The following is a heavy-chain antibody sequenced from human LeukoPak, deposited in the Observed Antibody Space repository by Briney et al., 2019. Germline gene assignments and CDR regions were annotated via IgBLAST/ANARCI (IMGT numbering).Heavy chain of an antibody. CDR1: GFTFSKYY. CDR2: IKGNGATT. CDR3: ARAGEMRYMDV. V-gene: IGHV3-11*01. D-gene: IGHD5-24*01. Sequence: GGSLRLSCEASGFTFSKYYMSWIRRAPGKGLEWVSHIKGNGATTYYADSVRGRFTISRDNAKNSLFLQMNSLRVDDTATYYCARAGEMRYMDVWGKGTAVAVS. J-gene: IGHJ6*03.